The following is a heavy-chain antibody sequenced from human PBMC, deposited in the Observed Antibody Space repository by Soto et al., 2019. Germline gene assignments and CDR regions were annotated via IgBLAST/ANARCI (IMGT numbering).Heavy chain of an antibody. J-gene: IGHJ4*02. V-gene: IGHV4-59*01. D-gene: IGHD5-12*01. CDR1: GGSISSYY. CDR2: IYYSGST. CDR3: AREGDSGYDLDY. Sequence: PSETLSLTCTVSGGSISSYYWSWIRQPPGKGLEWIGYIYYSGSTNYNPSLKSRVTISVDTSKNQFSLKLSPVTAADTAVYYCAREGDSGYDLDYWGQGTLVTVSS.